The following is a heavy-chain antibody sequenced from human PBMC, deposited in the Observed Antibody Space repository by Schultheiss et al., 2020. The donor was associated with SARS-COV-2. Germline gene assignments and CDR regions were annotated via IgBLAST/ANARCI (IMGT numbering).Heavy chain of an antibody. CDR2: IVVGTGHT. V-gene: IGHV1-58*01. D-gene: IGHD6-6*01. J-gene: IGHJ4*02. Sequence: SVKVSCKASGFTFSTSAVQWVRQARGQRLEWIGWIVVGTGHTNYAQKFQERITITRDMSTTTAYMELSRLRSDDTAVYYCAREDTKSSSHFDYWGQGTLVTVSS. CDR1: GFTFSTSA. CDR3: AREDTKSSSHFDY.